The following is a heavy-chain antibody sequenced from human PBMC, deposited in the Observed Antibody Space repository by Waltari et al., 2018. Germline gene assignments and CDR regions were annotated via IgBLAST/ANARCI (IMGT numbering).Heavy chain of an antibody. CDR1: GGTFSSYT. V-gene: IGHV1-2*04. CDR3: ARGPKFDY. CDR2: INPNSGGT. Sequence: QVQLVQSGAEVKKPGSSVKVSCKASGGTFSSYTISWVRQAPGQGLEWMGWINPNSGGTNYAQKFQGWVTMTRDTSTSTAYMELSRLRSDDTAVYYCARGPKFDYWGQGTLVTVSS. J-gene: IGHJ4*02.